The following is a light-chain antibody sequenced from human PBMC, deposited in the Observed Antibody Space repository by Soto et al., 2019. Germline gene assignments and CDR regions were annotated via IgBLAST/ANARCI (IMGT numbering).Light chain of an antibody. Sequence: AIQLTQSPSSLSASVGDRVTITCRASQGISSALAWYQQKPGKAPKLLIYDASSLESGDPSRFSGSGSGTDLSLTISSLQTDDFASDYWQQYNNYPRTFGGGNKVEIE. V-gene: IGKV1D-13*01. CDR3: QQYNNYPRT. CDR1: QGISSA. CDR2: DAS. J-gene: IGKJ4*01.